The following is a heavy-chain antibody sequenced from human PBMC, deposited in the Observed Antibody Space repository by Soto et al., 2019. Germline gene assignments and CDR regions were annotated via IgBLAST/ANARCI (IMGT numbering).Heavy chain of an antibody. CDR3: AKDTGTVTTWPVWFDP. CDR1: GFTFSSYA. V-gene: IGHV3-23*01. CDR2: ISGSGGST. Sequence: GGSLRLSCAASGFTFSSYAMSWVRQALGKGLEWVSAISGSGGSTYYADSVKGRFTISRDNSKNTLYLQMNSLRAEDTAVYYCAKDTGTVTTWPVWFDPWGQGTLVTVSS. D-gene: IGHD4-17*01. J-gene: IGHJ5*02.